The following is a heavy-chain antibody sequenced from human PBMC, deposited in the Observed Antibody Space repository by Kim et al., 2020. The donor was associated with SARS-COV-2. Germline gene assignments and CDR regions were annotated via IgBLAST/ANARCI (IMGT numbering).Heavy chain of an antibody. CDR1: GYSFTSYW. D-gene: IGHD6-19*01. Sequence: GESLKISCKGSGYSFTSYWIGWVRQMPGKGLEWMGIIYPGDSDTRYSPSFQGQVTISADKSISTAYLQWSSLKASDTAMYYCARRLYSSGWGNWFDPWGQGTLVTVSS. CDR3: ARRLYSSGWGNWFDP. V-gene: IGHV5-51*01. CDR2: IYPGDSDT. J-gene: IGHJ5*02.